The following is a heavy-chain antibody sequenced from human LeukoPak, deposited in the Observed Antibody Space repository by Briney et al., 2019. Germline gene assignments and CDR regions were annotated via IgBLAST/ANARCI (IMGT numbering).Heavy chain of an antibody. CDR3: AAYGIAVSALDY. J-gene: IGHJ4*02. Sequence: PGGSLRLSCAASGFTFSSYAMSWVRQAPGKGLEWVSAISGSGGSTYSADSVKGRFTLSRDNSKNTLYLQMNSLRAEDTAVYYCAAYGIAVSALDYWGQGTLVTVSS. V-gene: IGHV3-23*01. CDR2: ISGSGGST. CDR1: GFTFSSYA. D-gene: IGHD6-19*01.